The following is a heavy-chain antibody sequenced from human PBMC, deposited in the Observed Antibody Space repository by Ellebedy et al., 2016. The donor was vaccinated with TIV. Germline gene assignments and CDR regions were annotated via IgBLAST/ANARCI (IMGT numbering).Heavy chain of an antibody. CDR3: AREEGWFGELLGKDI. CDR1: GFTFSSYW. D-gene: IGHD3-10*01. Sequence: PGGSLRLSCAASGFTFSSYWMHWVRQAPGKGLVWVSRINSDGSSTSYADSVKGRFTISRDNAKNTLYLQMNSLRAEDTAVYYCAREEGWFGELLGKDIWGQGTMVTVSS. V-gene: IGHV3-74*01. CDR2: INSDGSST. J-gene: IGHJ3*02.